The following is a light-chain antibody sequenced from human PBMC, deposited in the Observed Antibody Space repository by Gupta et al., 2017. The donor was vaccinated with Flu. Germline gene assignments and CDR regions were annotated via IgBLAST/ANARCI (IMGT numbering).Light chain of an antibody. CDR3: QQSDSTPRT. V-gene: IGKV1-39*01. Sequence: PSSLSASAGDRVTITCRASQSIGGYLNWYQQKPGKAPKVLIFGTSSLQSGVPSRFSGSGSGTNFTLTISSLQPEDFATYYCQQSDSTPRTFGQGTKVEIK. CDR2: GTS. CDR1: QSIGGY. J-gene: IGKJ2*01.